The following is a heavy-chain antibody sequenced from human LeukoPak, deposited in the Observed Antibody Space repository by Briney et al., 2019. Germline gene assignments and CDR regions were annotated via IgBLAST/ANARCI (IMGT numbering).Heavy chain of an antibody. CDR1: GFTFSSYD. J-gene: IGHJ6*03. CDR3: ARGGDFGYSYGGYYYMDV. Sequence: GGSLRLSCAASGFTFSSYDMHWVRQATGKGLQWVSAIGTAGDTYYPGSVKGRFTISRENAKSSLYLQMNSLRAGDTAVYYCARGGDFGYSYGGYYYMDVWGKGTTVTVSS. CDR2: IGTAGDT. V-gene: IGHV3-13*01. D-gene: IGHD5-18*01.